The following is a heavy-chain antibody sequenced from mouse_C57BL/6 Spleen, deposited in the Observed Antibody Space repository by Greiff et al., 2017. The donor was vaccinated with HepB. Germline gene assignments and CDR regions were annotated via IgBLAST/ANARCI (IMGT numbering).Heavy chain of an antibody. CDR3: ARQRPYYSAMDY. CDR1: GYAFSSSW. V-gene: IGHV1-82*01. J-gene: IGHJ4*01. Sequence: VQLQQSGPELVKPGASVKISCKASGYAFSSSWMNWVKQRPGQGLERIGRIYPGDGDTNYNGKVKGKATLTADKSSSTAYMQLSSLPSDDSAVYFCARQRPYYSAMDYLDQGASVTVSS. CDR2: IYPGDGDT.